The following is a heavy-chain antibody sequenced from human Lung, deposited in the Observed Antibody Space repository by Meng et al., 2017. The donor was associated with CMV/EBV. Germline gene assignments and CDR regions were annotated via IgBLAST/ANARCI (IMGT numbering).Heavy chain of an antibody. CDR2: IPHRGSS. Sequence: QCPDAGPALVNPSETLSRPCAVSCDSITNPNCWAWVRQPPGKGLEWIGEIPHRGSSAYNPSLKSRVSMSIDKSKNQFSLKLTSVTAADTAVYHCLRRSGGSVWGQGTLVTVSS. CDR3: LRRSGGSV. J-gene: IGHJ1*01. D-gene: IGHD3-10*01. V-gene: IGHV4-4*02. CDR1: CDSITNPNC.